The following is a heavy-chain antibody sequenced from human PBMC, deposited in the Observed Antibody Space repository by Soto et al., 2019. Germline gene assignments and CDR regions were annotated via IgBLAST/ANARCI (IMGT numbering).Heavy chain of an antibody. V-gene: IGHV3-23*01. CDR3: ARKEGFNWNYAWFDP. CDR1: GFTFSSYA. D-gene: IGHD1-7*01. Sequence: EVQLLESGGGLVQPGGSLRLSCAASGFTFSSYAMSWVRQAPGKGLEWVSGISGSGGSTYYADSVKGRFTISRDNSKNTLYLQMNSLRAEDTAVYYCARKEGFNWNYAWFDPWGQGTLVTVSS. CDR2: ISGSGGST. J-gene: IGHJ5*02.